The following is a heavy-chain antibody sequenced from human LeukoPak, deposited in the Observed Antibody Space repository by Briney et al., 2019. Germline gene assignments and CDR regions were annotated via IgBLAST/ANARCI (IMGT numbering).Heavy chain of an antibody. CDR2: ISAYNGNT. V-gene: IGHV1-18*01. CDR1: GYTFTSYG. CDR3: ARDLFGSSSWYSYYYYGMDV. Sequence: ASVKVSCKASGYTFTSYGISWVRQAPGQGLEWMGWISAYNGNTNYAQKLQGRVTMTTDTSTSTAYMELRSLRSDDTAVYYCARDLFGSSSWYSYYYYGMDVWGQGTTVTVSS. J-gene: IGHJ6*02. D-gene: IGHD6-13*01.